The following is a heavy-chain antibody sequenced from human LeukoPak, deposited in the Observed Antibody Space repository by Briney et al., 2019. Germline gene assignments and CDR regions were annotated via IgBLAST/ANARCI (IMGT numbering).Heavy chain of an antibody. Sequence: VASVKVSCKASGYTFTSYGISWVRQAPGQGLEWMGWINVYNGNTNYAQKLQGRVTMTTDTSTSTAYMELRSLRSDDTAVYYCARVRDTVTTIRNAFDIWGQGTMVTVSS. CDR3: ARVRDTVTTIRNAFDI. J-gene: IGHJ3*02. V-gene: IGHV1-18*01. D-gene: IGHD4-17*01. CDR2: INVYNGNT. CDR1: GYTFTSYG.